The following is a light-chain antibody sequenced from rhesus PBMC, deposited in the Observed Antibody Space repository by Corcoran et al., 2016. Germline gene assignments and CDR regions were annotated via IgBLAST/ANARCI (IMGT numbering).Light chain of an antibody. CDR3: QQYNSAPYS. CDR1: QGITSW. J-gene: IGKJ2*01. Sequence: DIQMTQSPSSLSASVGDRVTITCRASQGITSWLAWYQQKPGKAPKLLIYKASSLQSGVPSRFSGSGSGSDFSLTISSLQPEDFASYDCQQYNSAPYSFGQGTKVEIK. CDR2: KAS. V-gene: IGKV1-21*01.